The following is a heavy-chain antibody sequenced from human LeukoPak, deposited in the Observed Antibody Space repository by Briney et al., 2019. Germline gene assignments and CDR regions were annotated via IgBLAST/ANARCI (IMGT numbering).Heavy chain of an antibody. D-gene: IGHD2-2*01. CDR2: ISGSGGST. J-gene: IGHJ6*03. CDR3: AKDQAYWGYCGGTSCLANYYYMDV. V-gene: IGHV3-23*01. CDR1: GFTFSSSA. Sequence: PGGSLRLSCAASGFTFSSSAMTWVRQAPGKGLEWVSTISGSGGSTYYADSVKGRFTISRDNSRNTLYLEMNSLRLDDTAVYYCAKDQAYWGYCGGTSCLANYYYMDVWGKGTTVAVSS.